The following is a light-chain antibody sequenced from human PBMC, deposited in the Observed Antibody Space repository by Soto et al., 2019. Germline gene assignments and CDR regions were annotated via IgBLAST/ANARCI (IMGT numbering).Light chain of an antibody. V-gene: IGKV3D-20*01. CDR3: QQYGNSPQIT. Sequence: IVFTQSPGTLSLSPGERATLSCGASQSVSSYLAWYQQKPGLAPRLVIYDSSIRATGIPDRFSGSGSGTDFTLTISRLEPEDFAVYFCQQYGNSPQITFGQGTRLEIK. CDR2: DSS. CDR1: QSVSSY. J-gene: IGKJ5*01.